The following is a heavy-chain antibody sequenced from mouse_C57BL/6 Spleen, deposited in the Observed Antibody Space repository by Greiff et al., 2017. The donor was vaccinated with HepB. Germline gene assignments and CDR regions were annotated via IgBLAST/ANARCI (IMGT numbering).Heavy chain of an antibody. CDR2: INYDGSST. CDR1: GFTFSDYY. J-gene: IGHJ1*03. V-gene: IGHV5-16*01. CDR3: ARDGGVVAENRYFDV. D-gene: IGHD1-1*01. Sequence: DVKLVESEGGLVQPGSSMKLSCTASGFTFSDYYMAWVRQVPEKGLEWVANINYDGSSTYYLDSLKSRFIISRDNAKNILYLQMSSLKSEDTATYYCARDGGVVAENRYFDVWGTGTTVTVSS.